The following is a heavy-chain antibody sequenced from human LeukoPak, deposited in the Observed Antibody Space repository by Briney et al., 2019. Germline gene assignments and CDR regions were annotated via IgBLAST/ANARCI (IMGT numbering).Heavy chain of an antibody. D-gene: IGHD6-6*01. CDR2: IYYSGSP. CDR1: GGPIISYY. CDR3: ARHLARRAAREVDN. Sequence: PSETLSLTRTLSGGPIISYYQSWTRQPPGKGLEWMGYIYYSGSPNYNPSPKSRVTISLATSKNQIPLELSSVTAADTAVYYCARHLARRAAREVDNSGHGNPVTVSS. V-gene: IGHV4-59*08. J-gene: IGHJ4*01.